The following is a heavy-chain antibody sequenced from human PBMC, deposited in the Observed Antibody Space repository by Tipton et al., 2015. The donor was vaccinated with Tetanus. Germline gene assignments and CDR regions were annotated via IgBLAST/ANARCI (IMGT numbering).Heavy chain of an antibody. D-gene: IGHD6-6*01. V-gene: IGHV4-31*03. CDR3: ARDQARGARGWNYFDS. CDR1: GGSLSRGGYY. CDR2: IYFSVST. J-gene: IGHJ4*02. Sequence: TLSLTCTVSGGSLSRGGYYWTWIRQNPGKGLEWIGDIYFSVSTYYNPSLKSRVTISVDTSKNQFSLRLNSVTAADTAVYYCARDQARGARGWNYFDSWGQGTLVTVSS.